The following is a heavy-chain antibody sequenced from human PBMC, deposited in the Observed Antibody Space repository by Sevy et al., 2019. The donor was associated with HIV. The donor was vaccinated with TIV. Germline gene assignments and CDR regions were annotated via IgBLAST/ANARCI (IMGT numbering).Heavy chain of an antibody. CDR2: ISGSGGST. D-gene: IGHD2-2*02. CDR3: AKDQGIVVVPAAIEVTEYYGMDV. V-gene: IGHV3-23*01. Sequence: GGSLRLSCAASGFTFSSYAMSWVRQAPGKGLEWVSAISGSGGSTYYADSVKGRFTISRDNSKNTLYLQMNNLRAEDTAVYYCAKDQGIVVVPAAIEVTEYYGMDVWGQGTTVTVSS. CDR1: GFTFSSYA. J-gene: IGHJ6*02.